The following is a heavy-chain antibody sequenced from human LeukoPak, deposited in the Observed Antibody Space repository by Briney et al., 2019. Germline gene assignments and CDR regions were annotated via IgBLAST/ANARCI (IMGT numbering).Heavy chain of an antibody. CDR2: INSDGSST. CDR3: ARGGDLRYFDWLVNY. CDR1: GFSISNFW. J-gene: IGHJ4*02. D-gene: IGHD3-9*01. V-gene: IGHV3-74*01. Sequence: GGSLRLSCAASGFSISNFWMHWVRQAPGKRLVWVSRINSDGSSTTYADSVKGRFTISRDNAKNTLYLQANSLRAEDTAVYYCARGGDLRYFDWLVNYWGQGTLVTVSS.